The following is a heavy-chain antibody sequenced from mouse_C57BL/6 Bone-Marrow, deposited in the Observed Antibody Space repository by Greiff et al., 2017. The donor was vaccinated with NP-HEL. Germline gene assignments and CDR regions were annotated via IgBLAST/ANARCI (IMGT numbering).Heavy chain of an antibody. D-gene: IGHD2-4*01. J-gene: IGHJ4*01. CDR2: IYPRSGNT. CDR1: GYTFTSYG. CDR3: AREEPYDYGNYYAMDY. Sequence: QVQLQQSGAELARPGASVKLSCKASGYTFTSYGISWVKQRTGQGLEWIGEIYPRSGNTYYIEKFKGKATLTADKSSSTAYMELRSLTSEDSAVYFCAREEPYDYGNYYAMDYWGQGTSVTVSS. V-gene: IGHV1-81*01.